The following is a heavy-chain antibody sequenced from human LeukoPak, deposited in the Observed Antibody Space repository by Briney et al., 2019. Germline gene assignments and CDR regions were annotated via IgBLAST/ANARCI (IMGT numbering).Heavy chain of an antibody. CDR3: SRSLDY. CDR2: INQDGSVQ. V-gene: IGHV3-7*01. CDR1: GFPFSAYW. J-gene: IGHJ4*02. Sequence: GGSLRLSCAASGFPFSAYWMDWVRQAPGKGMEWVANINQDGSVQYYAASVRGRFTISRDNAKNSLYLQMNILKAEDTAIYYCSRSLDYLGQGALVTVSS.